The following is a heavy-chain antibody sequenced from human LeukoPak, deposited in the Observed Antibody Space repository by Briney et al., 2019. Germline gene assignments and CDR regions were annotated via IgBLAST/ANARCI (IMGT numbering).Heavy chain of an antibody. CDR2: IYYSGTT. CDR1: GDSISGSDYY. V-gene: IGHV4-39*01. J-gene: IGHJ4*02. CDR3: AKSRPSYSSTGNAFDY. Sequence: SETLSLTCTVSGDSISGSDYYWGWLRQPPGKGLEWIGSIYYSGTTYYNRSLKSRVTIFVDTSKSQFSLQLTSVTAADTAVYYCAKSRPSYSSTGNAFDYWGQGTLVTVSS. D-gene: IGHD2-2*01.